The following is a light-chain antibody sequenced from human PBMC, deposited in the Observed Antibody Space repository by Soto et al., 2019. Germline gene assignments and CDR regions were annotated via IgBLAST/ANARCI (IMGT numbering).Light chain of an antibody. CDR1: QSVSSN. CDR2: GAS. CDR3: QQYNNWPHT. J-gene: IGKJ2*01. V-gene: IGKV3-15*01. Sequence: EIVMMQSPATLSASPGARATLSCRASQSVSSNLAWYQQKPGQAPRLLIYGASTRATDIPARFSGSGSGTEFTLTISSLQSEDFAVYYCQQYNNWPHTFGQGTKLEIK.